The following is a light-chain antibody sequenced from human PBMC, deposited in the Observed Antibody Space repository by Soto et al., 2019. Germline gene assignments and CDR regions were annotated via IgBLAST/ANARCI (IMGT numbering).Light chain of an antibody. CDR2: TAS. Sequence: DLQMTQSPSSLSASVGDRVTITCRASQSIRSYLNWYQQKLGKAPKLLIYTASSLQSGVPSRFSGSGSATDFTLTISSLQPEDFATYYCQQSYSTPVTFGQGTKVEIK. CDR3: QQSYSTPVT. J-gene: IGKJ1*01. V-gene: IGKV1-39*01. CDR1: QSIRSY.